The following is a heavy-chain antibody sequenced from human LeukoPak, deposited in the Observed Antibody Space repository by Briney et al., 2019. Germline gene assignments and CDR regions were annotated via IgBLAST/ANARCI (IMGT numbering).Heavy chain of an antibody. CDR2: ISSSGSTI. J-gene: IGHJ1*01. D-gene: IGHD5-24*01. CDR1: GFTFSDYY. Sequence: GGSLRLSCAASGFTFSDYYMSWIRQAPGKGLEWVSYISSSGSTIYYADSVKGRFTISRDNAKNSLYLQMNSLRAEDTALYYCAKDVVGRDGYGVLFQHWGQGTLVTVSS. CDR3: AKDVVGRDGYGVLFQH. V-gene: IGHV3-11*01.